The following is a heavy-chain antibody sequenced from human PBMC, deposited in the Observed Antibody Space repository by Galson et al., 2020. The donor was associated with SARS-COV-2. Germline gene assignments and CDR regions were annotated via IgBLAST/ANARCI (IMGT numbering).Heavy chain of an antibody. D-gene: IGHD3-3*01. V-gene: IGHV3-48*03. CDR2: IGPSGSTR. J-gene: IGHJ3*02. Sequence: GGSLRLSCVGSGFSFSTYDMNWVRQAPGKGLEWMSFIGPSGSTRYYAGSVRGRFTLSRDNAKNSLYLQMNSLRAEDTAVYYCARVDLWSGSGGGAVDIWGQGTMVTVSS. CDR3: ARVDLWSGSGGGAVDI. CDR1: GFSFSTYD.